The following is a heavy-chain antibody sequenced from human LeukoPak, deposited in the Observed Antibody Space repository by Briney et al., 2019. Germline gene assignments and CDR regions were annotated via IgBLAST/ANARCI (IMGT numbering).Heavy chain of an antibody. D-gene: IGHD3-10*01. V-gene: IGHV4-39*01. CDR3: ARSSMFRGVTFDY. CDR2: VYHSGYT. J-gene: IGHJ4*02. CDR1: GGSVNSSSYY. Sequence: SETLSLTCTVSGGSVNSSSYYWGWIRQPPGKALEWIGSVYHSGYTYYNPSLKSRVTISIDTSKNQFSLRLSSVTAADTAVYYCARSSMFRGVTFDYWGQGTLVTVSS.